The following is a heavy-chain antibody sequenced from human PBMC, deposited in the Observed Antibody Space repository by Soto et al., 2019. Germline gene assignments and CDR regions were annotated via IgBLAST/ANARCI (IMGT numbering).Heavy chain of an antibody. V-gene: IGHV4-30-4*01. D-gene: IGHD6-13*01. CDR3: ARSTALAAAFDY. CDR2: IYYSGST. CDR1: GGSISSGDYY. Sequence: PSETLSLTCTVSGGSISSGDYYWSWIRQPPGKGLEWIGYIYYSGSTYYNSSLKSRVTISEDTSKNQFSLKLSSVTAADTAVYYCARSTALAAAFDYWGQGTLVTVSS. J-gene: IGHJ4*02.